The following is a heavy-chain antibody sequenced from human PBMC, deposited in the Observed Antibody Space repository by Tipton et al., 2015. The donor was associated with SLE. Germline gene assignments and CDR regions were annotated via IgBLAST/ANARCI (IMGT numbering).Heavy chain of an antibody. CDR1: GGSISNFC. D-gene: IGHD6-6*01. CDR3: ARGPGSSSTEPDCESFFYYGMDV. J-gene: IGHJ6*02. Sequence: TLSLTCTVSGGSISNFCCSWIRQTPGKGLEWLGDFCDSGRTNQNPSLHGRVSMSADISKRQFSVTLKSVTAADTAVYYCARGPGSSSTEPDCESFFYYGMDVWGQGTTVTVPS. CDR2: FCDSGRT. V-gene: IGHV4-59*01.